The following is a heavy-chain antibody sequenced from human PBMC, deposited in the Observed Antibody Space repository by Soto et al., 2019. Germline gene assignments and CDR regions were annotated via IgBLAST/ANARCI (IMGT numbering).Heavy chain of an antibody. CDR3: AVSGRGGLDV. J-gene: IGHJ6*02. D-gene: IGHD3-10*01. CDR2: IYRSGSA. CDR1: GCSINSGGYS. V-gene: IGHV4-30-2*01. Sequence: QLQLQESGSGLVKPSQKLSLTCTVSGCSINSGGYSWSWIRQPPGKGLVWIGYIYRSGSAYYSPSLQNRVPISLDTSKNHFSLNLTSVTAADTAVYYCAVSGRGGLDVWGQGTTVTVSS.